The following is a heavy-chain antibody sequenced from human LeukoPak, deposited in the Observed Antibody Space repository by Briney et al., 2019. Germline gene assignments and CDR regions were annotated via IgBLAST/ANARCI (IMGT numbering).Heavy chain of an antibody. CDR2: IWNDGINK. Sequence: PGGSLRLSCAASGFTFSDYGIHWVRQAPGKGLEWVAVIWNDGINKYYADSVKGRFTISRDNAKNSLYLQMNSLRAEDTAVYYCAREGGAEDFDYWGQGTLVTVSS. CDR1: GFTFSDYG. J-gene: IGHJ4*02. D-gene: IGHD2-15*01. V-gene: IGHV3-33*01. CDR3: AREGGAEDFDY.